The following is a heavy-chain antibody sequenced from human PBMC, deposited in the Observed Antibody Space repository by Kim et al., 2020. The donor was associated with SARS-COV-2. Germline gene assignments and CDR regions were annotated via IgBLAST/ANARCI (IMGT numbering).Heavy chain of an antibody. V-gene: IGHV3-23*01. CDR2: ISGSGGST. D-gene: IGHD3-9*01. J-gene: IGHJ6*02. CDR1: GFTFSSYA. CDR3: AKGGFDPGHYYYYGMDV. Sequence: GGSLRLSCAASGFTFSSYAMSWVRQAPGKGLEWVSAISGSGGSTYYADSVKGRFTISRDNSKNTLYLQMNSLRAEDTAVYYCAKGGFDPGHYYYYGMDVWGQGTTVTVSS.